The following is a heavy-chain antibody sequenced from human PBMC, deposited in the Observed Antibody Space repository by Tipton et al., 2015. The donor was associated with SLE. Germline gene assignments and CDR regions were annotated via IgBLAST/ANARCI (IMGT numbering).Heavy chain of an antibody. D-gene: IGHD3-3*01. CDR1: GGSISSSSYY. CDR3: ARSGFLEWLLPIGFDY. CDR2: IYYSGST. V-gene: IGHV4-39*07. J-gene: IGHJ4*02. Sequence: TLSLICTVSGGSISSSSYYWGWIRQPPGKGLEWIGSIYYSGSTYYNPSLKSRVTISVDTSKNQFSLKLSSVTAADTAIYYCARSGFLEWLLPIGFDYWGQGTLVTVSS.